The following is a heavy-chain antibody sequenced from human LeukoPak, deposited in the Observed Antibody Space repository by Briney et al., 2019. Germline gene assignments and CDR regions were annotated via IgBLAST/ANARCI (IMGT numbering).Heavy chain of an antibody. D-gene: IGHD5-18*01. CDR1: GYTFTSYD. CDR2: MNPNSGNT. CDR3: ARGMLDTAMVTDDAFDI. Sequence: ASVKVFCKASGYTFTSYDINWVRQATGQGLEWMGWMNPNSGNTGYAQKFQGRVTITRNTSISTAYMELSSLRSEDTAVYYCARGMLDTAMVTDDAFDIWGQGTMVTVSS. V-gene: IGHV1-8*03. J-gene: IGHJ3*02.